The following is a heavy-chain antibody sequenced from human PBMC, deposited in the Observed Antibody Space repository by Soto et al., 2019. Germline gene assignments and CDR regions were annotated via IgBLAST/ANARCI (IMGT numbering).Heavy chain of an antibody. D-gene: IGHD3-10*01. CDR2: ISYDGSNK. J-gene: IGHJ4*02. CDR1: GFTFSNYA. V-gene: IGHV3-30-3*01. Sequence: PGGSLRLSCVASGFTFSNYAMNWVRQAPGKGLEWVAVISYDGSNKYYADSVKGRITISRDNSRNTLYLQMNNLRAEDTAMYYCARDSGWAILNFDNWGQGTPVTVSS. CDR3: ARDSGWAILNFDN.